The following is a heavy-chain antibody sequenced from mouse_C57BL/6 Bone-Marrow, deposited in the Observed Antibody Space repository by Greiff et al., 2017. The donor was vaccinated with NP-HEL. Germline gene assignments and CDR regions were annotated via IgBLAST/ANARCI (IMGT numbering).Heavy chain of an antibody. Sequence: VQVVESGAELARPGASVKLSCKASGYTFTSYGISWVKQRTGQGLEWIGEIYPRSGNTYYNEKFKGKATLTADKSSSTAYMELRSLTSEDSAVYFCARGIYYGSSYSYWYFDVWGTGTTVTVSS. D-gene: IGHD1-1*01. J-gene: IGHJ1*03. CDR1: GYTFTSYG. CDR2: IYPRSGNT. CDR3: ARGIYYGSSYSYWYFDV. V-gene: IGHV1-81*01.